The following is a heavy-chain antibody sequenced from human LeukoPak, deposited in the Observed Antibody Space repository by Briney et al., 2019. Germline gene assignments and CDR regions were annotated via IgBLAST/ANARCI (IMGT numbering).Heavy chain of an antibody. CDR3: ARSLFTVIVAVFDY. J-gene: IGHJ4*02. Sequence: SQTLSLTCTVSGGSISNGGYYWSWIRQHPGKGLEWIGYIYYSGSTYYNPSLKSRVTISVDTSKNQFSLKLSSVTAADTAVYYCARSLFTVIVAVFDYWGQGTLVTVSS. V-gene: IGHV4-31*03. CDR1: GGSISNGGYY. CDR2: IYYSGST. D-gene: IGHD3-22*01.